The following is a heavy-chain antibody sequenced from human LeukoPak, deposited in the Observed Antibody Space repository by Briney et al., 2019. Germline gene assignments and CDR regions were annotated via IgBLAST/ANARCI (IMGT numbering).Heavy chain of an antibody. CDR2: MSGSGGST. J-gene: IGHJ4*02. CDR1: GFTVSSNY. Sequence: GGSLRLSCAASGFTVSSNYMSWVRQAPGKGLEWVSSMSGSGGSTYYGDSVKGRFTVSRDNSKNTLYVQMNSLRAEDTAVYYCAKAREYSGYDWNYWGQGTLVTVSS. D-gene: IGHD5-12*01. V-gene: IGHV3-23*01. CDR3: AKAREYSGYDWNY.